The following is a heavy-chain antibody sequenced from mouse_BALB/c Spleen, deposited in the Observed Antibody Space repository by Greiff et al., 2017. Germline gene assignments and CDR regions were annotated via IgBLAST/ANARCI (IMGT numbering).Heavy chain of an antibody. CDR3: ARWNFDV. CDR2: ISSGSSTI. V-gene: IGHV5-17*02. Sequence: EVKVEESGGGLVQPGGSRKLSCAASGFTFSSFGMHWVRQAPEKGLEWVAYISSGSSTIYYADTVKGRFTISRDNPKNTLFLQMTSLRSEDTAMYYCARWNFDVWGAGTTVTVSS. CDR1: GFTFSSFG. J-gene: IGHJ1*01.